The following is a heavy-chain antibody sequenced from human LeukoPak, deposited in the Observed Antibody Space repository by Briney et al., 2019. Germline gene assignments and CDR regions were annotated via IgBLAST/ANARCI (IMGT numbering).Heavy chain of an antibody. D-gene: IGHD5-24*01. CDR1: GDSVSSNSAA. Sequence: SQTLSLTCAISGDSVSSNSAAWNWIRQSPSRGLEWLGRTYYRSKWYNDYAVSVKSRITINPGTSKNQFSLQLNSVTPEDTAVYYCARGVRDGYNRGFDYWGQGTLVTVSS. V-gene: IGHV6-1*01. CDR2: TYYRSKWYN. J-gene: IGHJ4*02. CDR3: ARGVRDGYNRGFDY.